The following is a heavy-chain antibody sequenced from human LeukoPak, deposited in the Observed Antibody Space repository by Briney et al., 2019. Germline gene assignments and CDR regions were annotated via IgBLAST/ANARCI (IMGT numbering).Heavy chain of an antibody. D-gene: IGHD3-10*01. CDR2: ISSSSSYI. V-gene: IGHV3-21*01. Sequence: GGSLRLSCAASGFTFSSYGMNWVRQAPGKGLEWVSSISSSSSYIYYADSVKGRFTISRDNAKNSLYLQMNSLRAEDTAVYYCARGVNTGPFDYWGQGTLVTVSS. CDR1: GFTFSSYG. J-gene: IGHJ4*02. CDR3: ARGVNTGPFDY.